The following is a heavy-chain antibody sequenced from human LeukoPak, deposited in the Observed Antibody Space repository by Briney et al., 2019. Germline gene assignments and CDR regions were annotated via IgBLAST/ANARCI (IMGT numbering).Heavy chain of an antibody. CDR1: GFPFSSYA. CDR3: AKIWFGDLSYFDY. J-gene: IGHJ4*02. D-gene: IGHD3-10*01. V-gene: IGHV3-23*01. CDR2: ISANGDTT. Sequence: GGSLRLSCAASGFPFSSYAMSWVRQAPGKGLEWDSTISANGDTTHYADSVKGRFTISRDNSKNTLYLQMNSLRAEDTAVYYCAKIWFGDLSYFDYWGQGTLVTVSS.